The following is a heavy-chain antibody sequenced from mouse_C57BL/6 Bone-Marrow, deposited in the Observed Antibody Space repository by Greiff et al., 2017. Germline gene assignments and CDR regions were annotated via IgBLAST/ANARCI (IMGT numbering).Heavy chain of an antibody. J-gene: IGHJ4*01. V-gene: IGHV1-64*01. CDR1: GYTFTSYW. D-gene: IGHD2-3*01. CDR3: ARDGYYGGAMDY. Sequence: VQLQQPGAELVKPGASVKLSCKASGYTFTSYWMHWVKQRPGQGLEWIGMIHPNSGSTNYNEKFKSKATLTVYKSSSTAYMQLSSLTSEDSAVYYCARDGYYGGAMDYWGQGTSVTVSS. CDR2: IHPNSGST.